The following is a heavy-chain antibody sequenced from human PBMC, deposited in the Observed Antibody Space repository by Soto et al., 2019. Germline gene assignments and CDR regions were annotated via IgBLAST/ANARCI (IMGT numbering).Heavy chain of an antibody. CDR3: ARDLVRGASDYYYGMDV. CDR2: ISYDGSNK. D-gene: IGHD6-13*01. J-gene: IGHJ6*02. V-gene: IGHV3-30-3*01. Sequence: GGSLRLSCAASGFTFSSYAMHWVRQAPGKGLEWVAVISYDGSNKYYADSVKGRFTISRDNSKNTLYLQMNSLRAEDTAVYYCARDLVRGASDYYYGMDVWGQGTTVTVSS. CDR1: GFTFSSYA.